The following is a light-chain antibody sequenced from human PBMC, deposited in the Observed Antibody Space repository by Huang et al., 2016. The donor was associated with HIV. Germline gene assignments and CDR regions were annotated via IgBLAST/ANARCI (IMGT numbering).Light chain of an antibody. CDR1: QSVISN. CDR2: GAS. Sequence: EIVMTQSPATLSVSPGERATLSCRASQSVISNLACYQQKPGHAPRLLIFGASTRATGIPARFSGSGSGTEFTLTISSLQSEDFAVYYCQQYNNWPPATFGPGTKVDIK. J-gene: IGKJ3*01. CDR3: QQYNNWPPAT. V-gene: IGKV3-15*01.